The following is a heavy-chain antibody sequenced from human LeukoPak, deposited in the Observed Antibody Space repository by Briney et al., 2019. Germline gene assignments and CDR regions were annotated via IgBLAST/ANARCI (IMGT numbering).Heavy chain of an antibody. V-gene: IGHV4-59*01. CDR1: GGSISSYY. D-gene: IGHD3-16*02. CDR3: ARDLPYDYVWGSYRADAFDI. Sequence: PSETLSLTCTVSGGSISSYYWSWIRQHPGKGREWIGYIYYSGSTNYNPSLKSRVTISVDTSKNQFSLKLSSVTAADTAVYYCARDLPYDYVWGSYRADAFDIWGQGTMVTVSS. CDR2: IYYSGST. J-gene: IGHJ3*02.